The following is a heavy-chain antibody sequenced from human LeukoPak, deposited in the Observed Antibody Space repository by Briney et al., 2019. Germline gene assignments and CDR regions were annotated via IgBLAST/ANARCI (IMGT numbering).Heavy chain of an antibody. Sequence: SETLSLTCAVYGGSFSDYSWTRIRQPPGKGLEWIGEINHSGGTNHNPSLMSRVIMSVDTSKNQVSLKVTSVTAADTAVYYCARDFMGGDEGYFDYWGQGTLVSVFS. V-gene: IGHV4-34*01. CDR1: GGSFSDYS. D-gene: IGHD4-17*01. CDR2: INHSGGT. CDR3: ARDFMGGDEGYFDY. J-gene: IGHJ4*02.